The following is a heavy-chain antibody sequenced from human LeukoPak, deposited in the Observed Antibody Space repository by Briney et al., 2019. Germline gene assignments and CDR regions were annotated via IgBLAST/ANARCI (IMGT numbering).Heavy chain of an antibody. Sequence: SQTLSLTCTVSGGSISSGGYYWSWIRQHPGKGLEWIGYIYYSGSTYYNPSLKSRVTISVDTSKNQFSLKLSSVTAADTAVYYCAITGYSYGYVDYWGQGTLVTVSS. V-gene: IGHV4-31*03. J-gene: IGHJ4*02. CDR3: AITGYSYGYVDY. D-gene: IGHD5-18*01. CDR1: GGSISSGGYY. CDR2: IYYSGST.